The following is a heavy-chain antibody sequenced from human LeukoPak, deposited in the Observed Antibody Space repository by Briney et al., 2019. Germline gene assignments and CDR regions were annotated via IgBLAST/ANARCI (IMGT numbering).Heavy chain of an antibody. CDR1: GYTLTELS. D-gene: IGHD4-17*01. Sequence: SVKVSCKVSGYTLTELSMHWVRQAPGQGLEWMGRIIPIFGTANYAQKFQGRVTITADKSTSTAYMELSSLRSEDTAVYYCATGAGAYDYGWKEIDYWGQGTLVTVSS. CDR3: ATGAGAYDYGWKEIDY. V-gene: IGHV1-69*06. J-gene: IGHJ4*02. CDR2: IIPIFGTA.